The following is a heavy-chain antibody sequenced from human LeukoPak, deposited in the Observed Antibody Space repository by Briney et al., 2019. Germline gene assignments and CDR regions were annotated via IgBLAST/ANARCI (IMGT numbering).Heavy chain of an antibody. D-gene: IGHD3-16*01. J-gene: IGHJ3*02. CDR3: ARERGSAFDI. CDR2: IYHSGST. Sequence: KPSEPLSLTCAVSGYSISSGYYWGWIRQPPGKGLEWIGSIYHSGSTYYNPSLKSRVTISVDTSKNQFSLTLSSVAAADTAVYYCARERGSAFDIWGQGTMVTVSS. V-gene: IGHV4-38-2*02. CDR1: GYSISSGYY.